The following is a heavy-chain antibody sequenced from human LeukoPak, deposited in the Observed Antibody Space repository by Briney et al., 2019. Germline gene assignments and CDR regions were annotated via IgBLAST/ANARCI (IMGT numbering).Heavy chain of an antibody. D-gene: IGHD3-22*01. CDR2: IYYSGST. Sequence: SETLSLTCTVSGGSISSYYWSWIRQPPGKGLEWIGYIYYSGSTNYNPSLKSRVTISVDTSKNQFSLKLNSVTAADTAVYYCARVDSSVDAFDIWGQGTMVTVSS. CDR1: GGSISSYY. CDR3: ARVDSSVDAFDI. J-gene: IGHJ3*02. V-gene: IGHV4-59*01.